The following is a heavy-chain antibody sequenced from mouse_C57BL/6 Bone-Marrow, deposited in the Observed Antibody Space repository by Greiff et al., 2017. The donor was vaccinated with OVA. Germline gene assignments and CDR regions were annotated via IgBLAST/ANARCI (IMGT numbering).Heavy chain of an antibody. J-gene: IGHJ4*01. Sequence: EVKLVESGGGLVQPGGSMKLSCAASGFTFSDAWMDWVRQSPAKGLEWVAEIRNKANNHATSYAESVKGRFTISRDDSKSSVYLQMNSLRAEDTGIYYCTSSRGLYAMDYWGQGTSVTVSS. CDR1: GFTFSDAW. CDR3: TSSRGLYAMDY. D-gene: IGHD2-4*01. V-gene: IGHV6-6*01. CDR2: IRNKANNHAT.